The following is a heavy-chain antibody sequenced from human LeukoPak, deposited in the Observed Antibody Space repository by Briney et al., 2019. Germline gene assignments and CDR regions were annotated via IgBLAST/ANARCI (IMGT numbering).Heavy chain of an antibody. J-gene: IGHJ4*02. CDR1: GGSISSYY. V-gene: IGHV4-59*01. CDR3: ALQNLRPLQGYYFDY. CDR2: IYYSGST. Sequence: PSETLSLTCTVSGGSISSYYWSWIRQPPGKGLEWIGYIYYSGSTNYNPSLKSRVTISVDTSKNQFSLKLSSVTAADPAVYYCALQNLRPLQGYYFDYWGQGTLVTVSS. D-gene: IGHD2-15*01.